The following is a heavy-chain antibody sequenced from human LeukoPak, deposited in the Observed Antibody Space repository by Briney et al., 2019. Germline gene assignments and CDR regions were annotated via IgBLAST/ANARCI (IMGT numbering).Heavy chain of an antibody. D-gene: IGHD3-10*01. Sequence: ASVKVSCKASGYTFTKYYIHWVRQAPGQGLEWMGWINPNSGGTNYAQKFQGRVTVTRDTSISTAYMELSRLRSNDTAVYYCARALYVVRGVIITGLGYWGQGTLVTVSS. CDR1: GYTFTKYY. J-gene: IGHJ4*02. V-gene: IGHV1-2*02. CDR2: INPNSGGT. CDR3: ARALYVVRGVIITGLGY.